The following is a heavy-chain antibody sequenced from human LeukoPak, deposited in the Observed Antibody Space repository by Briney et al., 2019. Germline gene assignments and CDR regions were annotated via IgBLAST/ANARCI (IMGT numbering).Heavy chain of an antibody. D-gene: IGHD1-1*01. Sequence: ASVKVSCKASGYTFLSYDINWVRQATGQGLEWMGWMNPNSGNTGYAQKFQGRVTMTRSTSINTAYMELSSLTSDDTAVYYCAKLREYSNWFDPWGQGTLVIVSS. J-gene: IGHJ5*02. CDR3: AKLREYSNWFDP. CDR2: MNPNSGNT. V-gene: IGHV1-8*01. CDR1: GYTFLSYD.